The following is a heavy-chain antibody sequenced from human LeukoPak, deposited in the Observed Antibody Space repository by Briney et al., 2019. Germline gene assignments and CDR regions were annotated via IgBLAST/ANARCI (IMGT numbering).Heavy chain of an antibody. CDR2: LYNDGQT. V-gene: IGHV3-53*03. J-gene: IGHJ4*02. CDR1: GFSVSDKD. D-gene: IGHD4-23*01. Sequence: GGSLRLSCAASGFSVSDKDMNWVRQAPGKGLEWVSVLYNDGQTHYVDSVKGRFTISRDKSSNTLYLQMNSLRAEDTAVYYCARARSTVGYFDYWGQGTLVTVSS. CDR3: ARARSTVGYFDY.